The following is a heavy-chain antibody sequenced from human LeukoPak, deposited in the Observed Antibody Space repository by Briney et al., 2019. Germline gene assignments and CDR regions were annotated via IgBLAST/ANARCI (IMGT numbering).Heavy chain of an antibody. CDR3: ARAPTRCLEGLLRGYNWFDP. Sequence: ASVKVSCKASGYTFTGYYINWVRQAPGQGLEWMGWMNPNSGSTGYAQKFQGRVTITRNTSISTAYMELSRLRYDDTAVYYCARAPTRCLEGLLRGYNWFDPWGQGTLVTVSS. CDR1: GYTFTGYY. CDR2: MNPNSGST. J-gene: IGHJ5*02. V-gene: IGHV1-8*03. D-gene: IGHD3-3*01.